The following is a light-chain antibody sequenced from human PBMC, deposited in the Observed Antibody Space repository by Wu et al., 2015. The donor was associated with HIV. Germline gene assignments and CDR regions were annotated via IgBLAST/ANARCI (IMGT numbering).Light chain of an antibody. V-gene: IGKV3-15*01. J-gene: IGKJ3*01. Sequence: EIVMTQSPATLSVSPGEGATLSCRASQSVTNNLAWYQQIPGQPPRLLIYGASTRATGVPARFSGSGSGTEFTLTISSLQSEDFAIHFCQQYNHWPPTFGPGTKVDIK. CDR2: GAS. CDR1: QSVTNN. CDR3: QQYNHWPPT.